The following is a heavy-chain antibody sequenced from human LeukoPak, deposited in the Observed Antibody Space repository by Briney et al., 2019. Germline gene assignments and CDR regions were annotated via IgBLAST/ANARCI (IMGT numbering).Heavy chain of an antibody. CDR2: ISYDGSNK. D-gene: IGHD4-17*01. CDR1: GFTFSSYA. CDR3: ARDGYGEYYFDY. Sequence: GRSLRLSCAASGFTFSSYAMHWVRQAPGKGLEWVAVISYDGSNKYYADSVKGRFTISRDNSKNTLYLQMNSLRAEDTAVYYCARDGYGEYYFDYWGQGTLVTVSS. V-gene: IGHV3-30-3*01. J-gene: IGHJ4*02.